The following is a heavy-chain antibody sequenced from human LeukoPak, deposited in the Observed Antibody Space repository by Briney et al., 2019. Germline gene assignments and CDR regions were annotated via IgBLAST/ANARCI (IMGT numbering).Heavy chain of an antibody. D-gene: IGHD3-22*01. V-gene: IGHV3-23*01. J-gene: IGHJ4*02. CDR1: GFTFSSCA. Sequence: GGSLRLSCAASGFTFSSCAMSWVRQAPGKGLEWVSAISGSGGSTYYADSVKGRFTISRDNSKSTLYLQMNSLRAEDTAVYYCAKPIYHYYDSSGYSDYWGQGTLVTVSS. CDR2: ISGSGGST. CDR3: AKPIYHYYDSSGYSDY.